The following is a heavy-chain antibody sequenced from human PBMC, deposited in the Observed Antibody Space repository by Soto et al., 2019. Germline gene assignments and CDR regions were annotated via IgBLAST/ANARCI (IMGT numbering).Heavy chain of an antibody. Sequence: QVQLQESGPGLVKPSETLSLTCTVSGGSMRGQHWSWIRQPPGKGLGWIGHHSDSTNYNPSLKSRITISTDSSKNQFSLKLSSGTAADTAVYYCATYTVGEGGRGYWGQGTLVTVSS. CDR1: GGSMRGQH. V-gene: IGHV4-4*09. D-gene: IGHD3-16*01. CDR3: ATYTVGEGGRGY. CDR2: HHSDST. J-gene: IGHJ4*02.